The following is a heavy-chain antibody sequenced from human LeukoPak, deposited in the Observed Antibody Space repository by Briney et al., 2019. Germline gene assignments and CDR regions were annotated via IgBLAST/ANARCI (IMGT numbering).Heavy chain of an antibody. D-gene: IGHD4-23*01. Sequence: GGSLRLSCAASGFTVSSNYMSWVRQAPGKGLVWVSYINSDGSSTNYADSVKGRFTISRDNAKNTVYLQMNSLRAEDTAMYYCTREIGYDGISWGSDYWGQGTLVTVSS. CDR1: GFTVSSNY. V-gene: IGHV3-74*01. J-gene: IGHJ4*02. CDR2: INSDGSST. CDR3: TREIGYDGISWGSDY.